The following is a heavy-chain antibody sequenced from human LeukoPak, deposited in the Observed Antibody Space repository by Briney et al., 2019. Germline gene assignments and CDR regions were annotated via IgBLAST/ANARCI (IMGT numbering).Heavy chain of an antibody. CDR1: GGTFSSYA. D-gene: IGHD3-16*01. J-gene: IGHJ5*02. V-gene: IGHV1-69*05. CDR3: ARERGGLFDP. CDR2: IIPIFGTA. Sequence: GASVEVSCKASGGTFSSYAISWVRQAPGQGLEWVGGIIPIFGTANYAQKFQGRVTITTDESTSTAYMELSSLRSEDTAVYYCARERGGLFDPWGQGTLVTVSS.